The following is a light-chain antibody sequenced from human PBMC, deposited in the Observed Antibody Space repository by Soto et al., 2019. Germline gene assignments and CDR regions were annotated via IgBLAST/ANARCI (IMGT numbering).Light chain of an antibody. V-gene: IGKV3-11*01. CDR3: QQSYSTPHT. CDR1: QSVGNN. CDR2: EAS. Sequence: IVLTQSPGTLSLSPVERATLSCRASQSVGNNLAWYQQKPGQAPGLLIYEASTRATGIPARFSGSGSGTDFTLTISSLQPEDFATYYCQQSYSTPHTFGHGTKVDIK. J-gene: IGKJ1*01.